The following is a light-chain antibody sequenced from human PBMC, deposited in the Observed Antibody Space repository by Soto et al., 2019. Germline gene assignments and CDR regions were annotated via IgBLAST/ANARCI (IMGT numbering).Light chain of an antibody. J-gene: IGLJ3*02. V-gene: IGLV2-11*01. CDR2: DVS. CDR3: CSYAGSYSGV. CDR1: SSDVGAYNY. Sequence: QSVLTQPRSVSGSPGQSVTISCTGTSSDVGAYNYVSWYQHHPGKAPKVMMYDVSERPSGVPDRFSGSKSDNKASLTISGLQAEDEADYYCCSYAGSYSGVFGGGTKLTVL.